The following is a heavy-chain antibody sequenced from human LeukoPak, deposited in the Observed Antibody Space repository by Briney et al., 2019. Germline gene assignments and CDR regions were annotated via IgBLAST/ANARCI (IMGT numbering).Heavy chain of an antibody. Sequence: GGSLRLSCAASGFTVSSNYMSWVRQAPGKGLEWVSVTYSGGSTYYADSVKGRFTISRDNSKNTLYLQMNSLRAEDTAVYYCARARREAAAGTIYYFDYWGQGTLVTVSS. J-gene: IGHJ4*02. CDR3: ARARREAAAGTIYYFDY. V-gene: IGHV3-66*01. CDR1: GFTVSSNY. D-gene: IGHD6-13*01. CDR2: TYSGGST.